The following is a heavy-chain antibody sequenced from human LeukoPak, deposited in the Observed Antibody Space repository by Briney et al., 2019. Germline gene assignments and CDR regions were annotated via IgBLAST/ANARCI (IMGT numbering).Heavy chain of an antibody. CDR1: GGSFSGYY. CDR2: INHSGST. J-gene: IGHJ4*02. D-gene: IGHD2-21*02. V-gene: IGHV4-34*01. CDR3: ARGGDPYYFDY. Sequence: SEALSLTCAVYGGSFSGYYWSWIRQPPGKGLEWIGEINHSGSTNYNPSLKSRVTISVDTSKNQFSLKLSSVTAADTAVHYCARGGDPYYFDYWGQGTLVTVSS.